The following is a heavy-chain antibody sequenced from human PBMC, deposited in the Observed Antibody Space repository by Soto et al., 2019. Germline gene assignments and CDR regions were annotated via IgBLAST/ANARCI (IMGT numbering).Heavy chain of an antibody. CDR1: GGSISSYS. J-gene: IGHJ4*02. D-gene: IGHD6-19*01. V-gene: IGHV4-4*07. CDR2: IYTSGST. Sequence: SETLSLPCTVSGGSISSYSWSWIRQPAGNGLEWIGRIYTSGSTNYNPSLKSRVTMSVDTSKNQFSLKLSSVTAADTAVYYCARDRIMGVAGKVFDYWGQGTLVTVSS. CDR3: ARDRIMGVAGKVFDY.